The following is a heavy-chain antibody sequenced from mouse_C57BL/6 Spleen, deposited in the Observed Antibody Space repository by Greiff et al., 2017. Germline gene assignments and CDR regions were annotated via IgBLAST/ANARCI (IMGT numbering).Heavy chain of an antibody. CDR1: GYAFTNYL. D-gene: IGHD1-2*01. J-gene: IGHJ4*01. Sequence: VQLQQSGAELVRPGPSVKVSCKASGYAFTNYLIEWVKQRPGQGLEWIGVINPGSGGTKYNEKFKGKATLTADKYASTAYMQLSSLSSEDSAVSVCARTKYYGTYAMDYWGQGTSVTVSS. V-gene: IGHV1-54*01. CDR2: INPGSGGT. CDR3: ARTKYYGTYAMDY.